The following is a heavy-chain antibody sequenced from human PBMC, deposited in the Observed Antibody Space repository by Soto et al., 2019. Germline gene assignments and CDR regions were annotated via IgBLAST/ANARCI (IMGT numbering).Heavy chain of an antibody. J-gene: IGHJ6*02. D-gene: IGHD2-15*01. CDR3: AKTGYCSGGRCYSQYYYYGMDV. Sequence: EVQLLESGGGLVQPGGSLRLSCAASGFTFSSYAMSWVRQAPGKGLEWVSAISGSGGSTYYADSVKGRFTISRDNSKNTLYLQMNSLRAEDTAVYYCAKTGYCSGGRCYSQYYYYGMDVWGQGTTVTVSS. CDR2: ISGSGGST. CDR1: GFTFSSYA. V-gene: IGHV3-23*01.